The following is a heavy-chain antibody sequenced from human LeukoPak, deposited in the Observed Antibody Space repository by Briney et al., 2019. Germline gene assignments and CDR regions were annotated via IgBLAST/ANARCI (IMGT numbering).Heavy chain of an antibody. CDR2: IRYDGINK. CDR1: EFTFRTYG. CDR3: ARAGVSYYYGSGSPTPNIRKYYFDY. V-gene: IGHV3-30*02. J-gene: IGHJ4*02. D-gene: IGHD3-10*01. Sequence: GGSLRLSCAASEFTFRTYGMHWVRQAPGKGLEWVAFIRYDGINKYYADSVKGRFTISRDNSKNTLYLQMNSLRAEDTAVYYCARAGVSYYYGSGSPTPNIRKYYFDYWGQGTLVTVSS.